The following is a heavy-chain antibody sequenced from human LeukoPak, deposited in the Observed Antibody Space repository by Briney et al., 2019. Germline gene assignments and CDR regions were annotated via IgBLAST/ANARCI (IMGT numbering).Heavy chain of an antibody. CDR2: IKRDGSEK. J-gene: IGHJ4*02. Sequence: PGGSLRLSCAASGFTFSSYWMSWVRQAPGKGLEWVANIKRDGSEKYYVDSVKGRFTISRDDSKNTVFLQMNSLRVEDTAFYYCARGNFWSGYYLDYWGQGTLVTVSS. D-gene: IGHD3-3*01. V-gene: IGHV3-7*03. CDR1: GFTFSSYW. CDR3: ARGNFWSGYYLDY.